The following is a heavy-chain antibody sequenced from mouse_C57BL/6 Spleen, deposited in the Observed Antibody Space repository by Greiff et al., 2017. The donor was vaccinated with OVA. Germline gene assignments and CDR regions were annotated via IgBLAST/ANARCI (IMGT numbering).Heavy chain of an antibody. CDR2: ISSGGSYT. CDR3: ARHDYYSNYVGAMDY. D-gene: IGHD2-5*01. J-gene: IGHJ4*01. Sequence: EVQLVESGEDLVKPGGSLKLSCAASGFTFSSYGMSWVRQTPDKRLEWVATISSGGSYTYYPDSVKGRFTISRDNAKNTLYLQMSSLKSEDTAMYYCARHDYYSNYVGAMDYWGQGTSVTVSS. CDR1: GFTFSSYG. V-gene: IGHV5-6*01.